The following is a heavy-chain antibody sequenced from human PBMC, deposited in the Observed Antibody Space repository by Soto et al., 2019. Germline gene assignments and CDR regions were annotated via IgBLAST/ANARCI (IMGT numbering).Heavy chain of an antibody. D-gene: IGHD6-6*01. CDR2: ISSGSDYI. Sequence: EVQLVESGGGLVEPGGSLRLSCAPSGLTFTTYSMNWVRQAPGKGLEWVSSISSGSDYIYYAESVKGRFTISRDNAKNSLYLQMNSLRADDTDVYYCARNRNPSSKRHGMDVWGQGTTVTVS. CDR1: GLTFTTYS. J-gene: IGHJ6*02. V-gene: IGHV3-21*01. CDR3: ARNRNPSSKRHGMDV.